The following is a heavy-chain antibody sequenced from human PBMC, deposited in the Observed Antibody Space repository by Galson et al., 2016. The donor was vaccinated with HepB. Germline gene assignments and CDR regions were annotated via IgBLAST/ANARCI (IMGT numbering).Heavy chain of an antibody. CDR3: ARGDVGSGEEATGAFDI. V-gene: IGHV1-69*10. Sequence: SVKVSCKASGGSFSTSAISWVRQAPGQGLEWMGGIIPIFGMAKYGEKFQGRVTITADRSTSTVYMELSSLRSEDTAVYYCARGDVGSGEEATGAFDIWGQGTMVTVSS. J-gene: IGHJ3*02. CDR2: IIPIFGMA. D-gene: IGHD3-16*01. CDR1: GGSFSTSA.